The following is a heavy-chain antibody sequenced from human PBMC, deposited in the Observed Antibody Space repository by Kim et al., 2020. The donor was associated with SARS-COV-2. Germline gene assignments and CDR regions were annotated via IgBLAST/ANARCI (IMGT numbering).Heavy chain of an antibody. CDR1: GGSISSSSYY. J-gene: IGHJ3*02. CDR3: ASPRLVIAYCGGDCYRDAFDI. D-gene: IGHD2-21*02. Sequence: SETLSLTCTVSGGSISSSSYYWGWIRQPPGKGLEWIGSIYYSGSTYYNPSLKSRVTISVDTSKNQFSLKLSSVTAADTAVYYCASPRLVIAYCGGDCYRDAFDIWGQGTMVTVSS. V-gene: IGHV4-39*01. CDR2: IYYSGST.